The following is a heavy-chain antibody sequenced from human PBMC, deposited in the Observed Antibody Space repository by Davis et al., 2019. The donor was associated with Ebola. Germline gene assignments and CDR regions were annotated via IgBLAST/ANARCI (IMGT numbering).Heavy chain of an antibody. CDR1: GYTFTSYG. CDR3: ARDRLGYCSGGSCSGHDY. CDR2: INAGNGDT. D-gene: IGHD2-15*01. J-gene: IGHJ4*02. Sequence: AASVKVSCKASGYTFTSYGISWVRQAPGQGLEWMGWINAGNGDTKSSQKFQGRVTITRDTSASTAYMELRSLRSDDTAVYYCARDRLGYCSGGSCSGHDYWGQGTLVTVSS. V-gene: IGHV1-18*01.